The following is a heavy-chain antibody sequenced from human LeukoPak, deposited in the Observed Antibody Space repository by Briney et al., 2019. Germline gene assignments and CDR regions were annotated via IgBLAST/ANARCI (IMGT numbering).Heavy chain of an antibody. V-gene: IGHV3-74*01. CDR1: GFPLSNYW. J-gene: IGHJ4*02. D-gene: IGHD1-26*01. CDR2: INSDGSNT. Sequence: GGSLRLSCAASGFPLSNYWMHWVRQAPGKGLVWVSHINSDGSNTNYADSVKGRFSISRDNSKNTLYLLMNSLRAEDTAVYYCAKDPQWELPSPFDHWGQGTLVTVSS. CDR3: AKDPQWELPSPFDH.